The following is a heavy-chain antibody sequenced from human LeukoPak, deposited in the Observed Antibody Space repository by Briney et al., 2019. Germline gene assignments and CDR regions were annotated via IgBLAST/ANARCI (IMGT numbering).Heavy chain of an antibody. Sequence: GGSLRLSCAASGFSFSTFAMSWVRQAPGKGLECVSVISASGGSTYYASSVKGRFTISRDNSKNTLYLQMNSLRAEDTAIYYCAKSHYYGSGSYYNFDGDWGQGTLVTVSS. CDR3: AKSHYYGSGSYYNFDGD. V-gene: IGHV3-23*01. J-gene: IGHJ4*02. CDR2: ISASGGST. CDR1: GFSFSTFA. D-gene: IGHD3-10*01.